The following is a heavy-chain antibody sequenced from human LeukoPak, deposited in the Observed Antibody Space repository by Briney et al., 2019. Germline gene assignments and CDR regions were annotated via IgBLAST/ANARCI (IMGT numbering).Heavy chain of an antibody. J-gene: IGHJ4*02. CDR3: ARQVWDYYGSYHLDY. Sequence: SETLSLTCTVSGGSISSDSYYWGWIRQTPGKGLEWIGFIYYSGNTNYNPSLMSRVTISVDTSKNQFSLKLSSVTAADTAVYYCARQVWDYYGSYHLDYWGQGTLVTVSS. D-gene: IGHD3-10*01. CDR1: GGSISSDSYY. V-gene: IGHV4-61*05. CDR2: IYYSGNT.